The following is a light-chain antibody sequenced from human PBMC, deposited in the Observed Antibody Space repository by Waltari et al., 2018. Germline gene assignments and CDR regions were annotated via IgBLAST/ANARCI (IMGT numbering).Light chain of an antibody. CDR3: SSYTSSSTLV. CDR1: SRDVGGYNY. V-gene: IGLV2-14*03. J-gene: IGLJ2*01. CDR2: DVS. Sequence: QSALTQPASVSGSPGQSITIPCTGTSRDVGGYNYVSWYQQHPGKAPKLLIYDVSNRPSGVSNRFSGSKSGTTASLTISGLQAEDEADYYCSSYTSSSTLVFGGGTKLTVL.